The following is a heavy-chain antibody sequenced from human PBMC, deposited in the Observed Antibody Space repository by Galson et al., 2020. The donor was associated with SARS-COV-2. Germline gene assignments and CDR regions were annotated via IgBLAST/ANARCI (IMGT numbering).Heavy chain of an antibody. D-gene: IGHD6-13*01. V-gene: IGHV3-9*01. CDR3: AKEKSIAAAGTNFDY. Sequence: TGGSLRLSCAASGFTFDDYAMHWVRQAPGKGLEWVSGISWNSGSIGYADSVKGRFTISRDNAKNSLYLQMNSLRAEDTALYYCAKEKSIAAAGTNFDYWGQGTLVTVSS. CDR1: GFTFDDYA. CDR2: ISWNSGSI. J-gene: IGHJ4*02.